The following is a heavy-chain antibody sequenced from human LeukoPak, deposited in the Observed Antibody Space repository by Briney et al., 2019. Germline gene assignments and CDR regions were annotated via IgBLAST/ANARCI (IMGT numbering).Heavy chain of an antibody. CDR2: ISSSGSTI. D-gene: IGHD2-15*01. Sequence: GGSLRLSCAASGFTFSSYEMSWVRQAPGKGLVWVTYISSSGSTILHADSVKGRFTISRDNAKNSVYLKMHSLRAEDTAVYYCVRWYDAFDIWGQGTMVTVSS. J-gene: IGHJ3*02. CDR1: GFTFSSYE. CDR3: VRWYDAFDI. V-gene: IGHV3-48*03.